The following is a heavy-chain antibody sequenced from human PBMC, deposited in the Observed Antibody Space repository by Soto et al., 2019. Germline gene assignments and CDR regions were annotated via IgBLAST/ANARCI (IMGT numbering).Heavy chain of an antibody. CDR1: GFTFSSYG. CDR3: AIDHYTVTGNCWYFDL. J-gene: IGHJ2*01. Sequence: QVQLVESGGGVVQPGRSLRLSCAASGFTFSSYGMHWVRQAPGQGLEWVAVISYDGSNKYYADTVTGRSTISRDNSRNMRHLHMNGLGPDDTAGYYCAIDHYTVTGNCWYFDLWGRGTLVTVSS. D-gene: IGHD4-17*01. V-gene: IGHV3-30*03. CDR2: ISYDGSNK.